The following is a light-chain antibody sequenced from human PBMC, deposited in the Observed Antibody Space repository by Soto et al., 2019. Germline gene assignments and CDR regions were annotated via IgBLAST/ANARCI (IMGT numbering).Light chain of an antibody. CDR2: AAY. CDR1: QSLSSY. Sequence: GDTVTITCRTSQSLSSYLSWYQQKPGKAPRLLIYAAYTLQSGVPSRFSGSGSGTEFTLTISSLQPEDFATYYCQHYNSYSEAFGQGTKVDIK. J-gene: IGKJ1*01. CDR3: QHYNSYSEA. V-gene: IGKV1-39*01.